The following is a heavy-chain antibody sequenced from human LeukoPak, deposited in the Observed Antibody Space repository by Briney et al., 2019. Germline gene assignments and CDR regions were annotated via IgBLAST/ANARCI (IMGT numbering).Heavy chain of an antibody. Sequence: EASVNVSCKASGGTFSSYAISWVRQAPGQGLEWMGGIIPIFGTANYAQKFQGRVTITADVSTSTPYMELSSLRSEDTAVYYCARGTAVADTDGYFDYWGQGTLVTVSS. CDR2: IIPIFGTA. CDR3: ARGTAVADTDGYFDY. V-gene: IGHV1-69*13. D-gene: IGHD6-19*01. J-gene: IGHJ4*02. CDR1: GGTFSSYA.